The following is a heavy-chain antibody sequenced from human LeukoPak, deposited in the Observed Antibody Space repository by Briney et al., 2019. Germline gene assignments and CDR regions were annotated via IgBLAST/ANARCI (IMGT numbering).Heavy chain of an antibody. D-gene: IGHD3-22*01. CDR2: IYYSGST. CDR3: ARDFKVDGSSGYYAFDI. CDR1: GGSISSYY. V-gene: IGHV4-59*01. Sequence: KASETLSLTCTVSGGSISSYYWSWIRQPPGKGLEWIGYIYYSGSTNYNPSLKSRVTISVDTSKNQFSLKLSSVTAADTAVYYCARDFKVDGSSGYYAFDIWGQGTMVTVSS. J-gene: IGHJ3*02.